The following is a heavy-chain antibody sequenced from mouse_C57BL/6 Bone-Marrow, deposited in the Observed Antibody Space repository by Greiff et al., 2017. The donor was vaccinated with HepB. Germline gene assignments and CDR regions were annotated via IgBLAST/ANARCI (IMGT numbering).Heavy chain of an antibody. CDR1: GYTFTSYW. D-gene: IGHD1-1*01. Sequence: QVQLQQPGAELVMPGASVKLSCKASGYTFTSYWMHWVKQRPGQGLEWIGEIDPSDSYTNYNQKFKGKSTLTVDKSSSTAYMQLSSLTSEDSAVYYCARRRGPTVVPYVDYWGQGTTLTVSS. CDR3: ARRRGPTVVPYVDY. V-gene: IGHV1-69*01. CDR2: IDPSDSYT. J-gene: IGHJ2*01.